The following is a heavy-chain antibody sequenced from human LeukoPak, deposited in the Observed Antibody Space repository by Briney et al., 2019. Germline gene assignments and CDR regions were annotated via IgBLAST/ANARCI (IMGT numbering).Heavy chain of an antibody. J-gene: IGHJ4*02. Sequence: PSETLSLTCTVSGGSISSYYWSWIRQPPGKGLEWIGYIYYSGSTNYNPSLKSRVTISVDTSKNQFSLKLSSVTAADTAVYYCAKEHYDILTGYPHFDYWGQGTLVTVSS. V-gene: IGHV4-59*01. D-gene: IGHD3-9*01. CDR3: AKEHYDILTGYPHFDY. CDR2: IYYSGST. CDR1: GGSISSYY.